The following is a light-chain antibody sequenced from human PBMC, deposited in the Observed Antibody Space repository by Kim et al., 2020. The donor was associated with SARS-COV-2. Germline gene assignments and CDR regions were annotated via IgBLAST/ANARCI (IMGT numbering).Light chain of an antibody. Sequence: VSPEPEARTSCSGDEVGYKTACCYHQRPGQSPAMVIYQKTQRPSGVPERFSGSNSGNTATLTISGAQALDEADYFCQAWDSSTNWKFGGGTQLTVL. CDR2: QKT. CDR1: EVGYKT. J-gene: IGLJ3*02. V-gene: IGLV3-1*01. CDR3: QAWDSSTNWK.